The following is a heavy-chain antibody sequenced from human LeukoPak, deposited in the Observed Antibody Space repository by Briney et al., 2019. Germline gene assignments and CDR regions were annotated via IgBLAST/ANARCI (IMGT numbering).Heavy chain of an antibody. J-gene: IGHJ4*02. D-gene: IGHD3-9*01. CDR2: IWYDASNK. CDR1: GISFRSYG. V-gene: IGHV3-30*02. CDR3: ATDISTHYFGS. Sequence: GGSLRLSCAAYGISFRSYGMHWVRQAPGKGPEWVTFIWYDASNKYYAESVKRRFTISRDNSRNTVFLQMNSLRAEDTAIYYCATDISTHYFGSWGQGTLVTVSS.